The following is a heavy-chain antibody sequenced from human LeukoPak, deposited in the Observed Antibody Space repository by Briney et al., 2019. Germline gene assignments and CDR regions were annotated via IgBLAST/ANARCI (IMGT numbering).Heavy chain of an antibody. J-gene: IGHJ4*02. D-gene: IGHD6-13*01. CDR1: GGSFSGYY. V-gene: IGHV4-34*01. CDR3: ARSFCNSWFYYFDY. CDR2: INHSGST. Sequence: PSETLSLTCAVYGGSFSGYYWSWIRQPPEKGLEWIGEINHSGSTNYNPSLKSRVTISVDTSRNQFSLKLSSVTAADTAVYYCARSFCNSWFYYFDYWGQGTLVTVSS.